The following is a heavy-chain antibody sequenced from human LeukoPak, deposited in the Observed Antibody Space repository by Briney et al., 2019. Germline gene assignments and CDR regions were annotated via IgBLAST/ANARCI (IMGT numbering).Heavy chain of an antibody. CDR3: ARGGYSGYDPDY. Sequence: TVKVSCKASGYTFTSYGISWVRQAPGQGLEWMGRIIPILGIANYAQKFQGRVTITADKSTSTAYMELSSLRSEDTAVYYCARGGYSGYDPDYWGQGTLVTVSS. CDR2: IIPILGIA. CDR1: GYTFTSYG. V-gene: IGHV1-69*04. D-gene: IGHD5-12*01. J-gene: IGHJ4*02.